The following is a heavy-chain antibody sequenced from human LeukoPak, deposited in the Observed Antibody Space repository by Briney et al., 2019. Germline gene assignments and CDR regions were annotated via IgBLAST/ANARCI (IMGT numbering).Heavy chain of an antibody. D-gene: IGHD3-22*01. J-gene: IGHJ6*02. CDR3: ASLRIVGAAVYYGMDV. Sequence: GGSLRLSCAASGFTFSSYAMHWVRQAPGKGLEWVSVIYSGGSTYYADSVKGRFTISRDNSKNTLYLQMNSLRAEDTAVYYCASLRIVGAAVYYGMDVWGQGTTVTVSS. CDR1: GFTFSSYA. V-gene: IGHV3-66*01. CDR2: IYSGGST.